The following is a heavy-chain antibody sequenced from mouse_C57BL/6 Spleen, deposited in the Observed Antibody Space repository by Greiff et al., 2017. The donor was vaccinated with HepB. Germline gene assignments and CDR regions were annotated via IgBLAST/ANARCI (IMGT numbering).Heavy chain of an antibody. CDR1: GYSITSGYY. CDR2: ISYDGSN. Sequence: ESGPGLVKPSQSLSLTCSVTGYSITSGYYWNWIRQFPGNKLEWMGYISYDGSNNYNPSLKNRISITRDTSKNQFFLKLNSVTTEDTATYYCARDLTTVVAPIWGTGTTVTVSS. V-gene: IGHV3-6*01. J-gene: IGHJ1*03. D-gene: IGHD1-1*01. CDR3: ARDLTTVVAPI.